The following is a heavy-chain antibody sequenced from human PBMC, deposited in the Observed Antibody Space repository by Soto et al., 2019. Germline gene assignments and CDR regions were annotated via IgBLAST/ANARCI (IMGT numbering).Heavy chain of an antibody. V-gene: IGHV4-31*03. Sequence: PSETLSLTCTVSGGSISSGGYYWSWIRQHPGKGLEWIGYIYYSGSTYYNPSLKSRVTISVDTSKNQFSPKLSSVTAADTAVYYCARARGSIAARLVHYYMDVWGKGTTVTVSS. CDR1: GGSISSGGYY. CDR3: ARARGSIAARLVHYYMDV. J-gene: IGHJ6*03. CDR2: IYYSGST. D-gene: IGHD6-6*01.